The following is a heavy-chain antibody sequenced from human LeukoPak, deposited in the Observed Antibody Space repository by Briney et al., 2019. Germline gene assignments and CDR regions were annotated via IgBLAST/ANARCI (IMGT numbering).Heavy chain of an antibody. CDR1: VFTPTGDW. CDR2: ITIEVIRP. CDR3: ARWESGGLD. Sequence: GGSPRLSPAPSVFTPTGDWKHWVRAVPEKGLVRVSRITIEVIRPTNTHSVKGRFTISRDNAKNTLYLQMNSLRAEDTGVYYCARWESGGLDWGQGTLVTVSS. V-gene: IGHV3-74*03. J-gene: IGHJ4*02. D-gene: IGHD1-26*01.